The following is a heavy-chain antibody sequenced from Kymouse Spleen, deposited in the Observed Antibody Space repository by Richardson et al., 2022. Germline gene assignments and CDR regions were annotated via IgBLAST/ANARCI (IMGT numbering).Heavy chain of an antibody. D-gene: IGHD1-7*01. CDR1: GGSISSSSYY. J-gene: IGHJ5*02. V-gene: IGHV4-39*01. CDR3: ARGSITGTRGWFDP. CDR2: IYYSGST. Sequence: QLQLQESGPGLVKPSETLSLTCTVSGGSISSSSYYWGWIRQPPGKGLEWIGSIYYSGSTYYNPSLKSRVTISVDTSKNQFSLKLSSVTAADTAVYYCARGSITGTRGWFDPWGQGTLVTVSS.